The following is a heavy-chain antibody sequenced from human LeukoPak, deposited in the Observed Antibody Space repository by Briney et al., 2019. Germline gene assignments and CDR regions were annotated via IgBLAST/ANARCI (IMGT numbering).Heavy chain of an antibody. CDR1: GFTFSSYG. V-gene: IGHV3-33*01. J-gene: IGHJ1*01. CDR2: IWYDGSNK. Sequence: GGSLRLSRAASGFTFSSYGMHWVRQAPGKGLEWVAVIWYDGSNKYYADSVKGRFTISRDNSKNTLYLQMNSLRAEDTAVYYCARARPLYHEYFQHWGQGTLVTVSS. CDR3: ARARPLYHEYFQH. D-gene: IGHD3-16*01.